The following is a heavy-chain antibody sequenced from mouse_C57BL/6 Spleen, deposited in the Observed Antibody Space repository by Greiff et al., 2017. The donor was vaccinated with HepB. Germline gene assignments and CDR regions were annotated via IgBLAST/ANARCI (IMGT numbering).Heavy chain of an antibody. CDR1: GFTFSSYG. CDR2: ISSGGSYT. D-gene: IGHD1-1*01. CDR3: ARHDYYGSSYLYYFDY. J-gene: IGHJ2*01. Sequence: EVMLVESGGDLVKPGGSLKLSCAASGFTFSSYGMSWVRQTPDKRLEWVATISSGGSYTYYPDSVKGRFTISRDNAKNTLYLQMSSLKSEDTAMYYCARHDYYGSSYLYYFDYWGQGTTLTVSS. V-gene: IGHV5-6*01.